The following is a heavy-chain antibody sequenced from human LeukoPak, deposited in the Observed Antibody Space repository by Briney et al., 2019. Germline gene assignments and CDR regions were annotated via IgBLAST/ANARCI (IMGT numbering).Heavy chain of an antibody. D-gene: IGHD6-13*01. CDR3: ARDLAAAGAGGMDV. Sequence: GRSLRLSCAASGFTFSSYAMHWVRQAPGKGLEWVAVISYDGSNKYYADSVKGRFTISRDSSKNTLYLQMNSLRAEDTAVYYCARDLAAAGAGGMDVWGQGTTVTVSS. CDR2: ISYDGSNK. CDR1: GFTFSSYA. V-gene: IGHV3-30*04. J-gene: IGHJ6*02.